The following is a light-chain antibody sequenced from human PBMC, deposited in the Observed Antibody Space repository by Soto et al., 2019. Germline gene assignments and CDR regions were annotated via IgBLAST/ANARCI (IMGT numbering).Light chain of an antibody. CDR2: GAS. Sequence: EIVLTQSPGTLSLSPGERATLSCRASQSVSSSYLAWYQQKPGQAPRLLIHGASSRATGIPDRFSGGGSGTDFTLTISRLEPEDFAVYYCQQFSSYPLTLGGGTKVDI. CDR1: QSVSSSY. J-gene: IGKJ4*01. CDR3: QQFSSYPLT. V-gene: IGKV3-20*01.